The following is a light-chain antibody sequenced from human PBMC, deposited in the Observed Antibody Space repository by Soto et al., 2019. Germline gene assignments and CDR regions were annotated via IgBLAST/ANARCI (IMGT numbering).Light chain of an antibody. Sequence: DIVLTQSPGTLSLSPGERATLSCRASQSLTTNYLAWYQQKPGQAPRLLIYDASSRATGIPDRFSGSGSGTDFTRTIARLEPEDFALFYCQQGVTFGGGTKVEIK. CDR1: QSLTTNY. CDR3: QQGVT. V-gene: IGKV3-20*01. J-gene: IGKJ4*01. CDR2: DAS.